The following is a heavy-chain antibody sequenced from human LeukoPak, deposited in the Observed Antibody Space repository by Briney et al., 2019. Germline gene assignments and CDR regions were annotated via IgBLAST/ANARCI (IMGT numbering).Heavy chain of an antibody. V-gene: IGHV4-30-4*01. J-gene: IGHJ4*02. Sequence: SETLSLTCTVSGDSVISGDYRWTWFRQPRGNGLEWLGFTYFTGRTYFNPSLKRRVAISIDTSKNQVSLQLTSVTVADTAVYYCARVQKSNSGYYYLSDSWGAGTGDPVSS. CDR3: ARVQKSNSGYYYLSDS. CDR1: GDSVISGDYR. CDR2: TYFTGRT. D-gene: IGHD3-22*01.